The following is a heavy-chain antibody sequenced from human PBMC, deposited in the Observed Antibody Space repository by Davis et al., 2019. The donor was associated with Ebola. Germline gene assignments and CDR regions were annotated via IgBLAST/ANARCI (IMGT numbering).Heavy chain of an antibody. J-gene: IGHJ6*02. CDR2: ISSSGSTI. CDR3: ARGVVVPAGYYYYGMDV. CDR1: GFTFSNAW. V-gene: IGHV3-48*04. Sequence: GESLKISCAASGFTFSNAWMNWVRQAPGKGLEWVSYISSSGSTIYYADSVKGRFTISRDNAKNSLYLQMNSLRAEDTAVYYCARGVVVPAGYYYYGMDVWGQGTTVTVSS. D-gene: IGHD2-2*01.